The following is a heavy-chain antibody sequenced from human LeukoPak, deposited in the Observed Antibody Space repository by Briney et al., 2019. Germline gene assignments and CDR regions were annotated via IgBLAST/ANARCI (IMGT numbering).Heavy chain of an antibody. V-gene: IGHV1-69*05. Sequence: RASVKVSCKASGGTFSSYAISWVRQAPGQGLEWMGRIIPIFGTANYAQKFQGRVTITTDESTSTAYMELSSLRSEGTAVYYCARVLDSSGYLNWFDPWGQGTLVTVSS. CDR1: GGTFSSYA. CDR2: IIPIFGTA. D-gene: IGHD3-22*01. CDR3: ARVLDSSGYLNWFDP. J-gene: IGHJ5*02.